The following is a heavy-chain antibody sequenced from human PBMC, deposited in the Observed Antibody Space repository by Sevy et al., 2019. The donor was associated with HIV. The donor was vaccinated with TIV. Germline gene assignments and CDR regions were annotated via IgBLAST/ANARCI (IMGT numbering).Heavy chain of an antibody. J-gene: IGHJ4*02. CDR3: AKDRSGSWSVDY. Sequence: GGSLRLSCAGSGFTFYNYGIHWVRQAPGNGLEWVTMISYDGKNENYADSVKGRFTISRDNSKNTVYLQMNSLRPDDTAIYYCAKDRSGSWSVDYWGQGTLVTV. CDR1: GFTFYNYG. CDR2: ISYDGKNE. V-gene: IGHV3-30*18. D-gene: IGHD6-13*01.